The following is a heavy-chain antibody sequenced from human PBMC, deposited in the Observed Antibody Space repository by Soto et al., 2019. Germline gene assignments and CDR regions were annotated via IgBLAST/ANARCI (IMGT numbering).Heavy chain of an antibody. CDR3: AKVYYGDYGDY. V-gene: IGHV3-23*01. CDR2: ISGSGGST. D-gene: IGHD4-17*01. CDR1: GFTFSSYA. Sequence: EVQLLESGGGLVQPGGSLRLSCAASGFTFSSYAMSWVRQAPGQGLVWVSAISGSGGSTYYADSVKGRFTISRDNSKNTLYLQMNSLGAEDTAVYYCAKVYYGDYGDYWGQGTLVTVSS. J-gene: IGHJ4*02.